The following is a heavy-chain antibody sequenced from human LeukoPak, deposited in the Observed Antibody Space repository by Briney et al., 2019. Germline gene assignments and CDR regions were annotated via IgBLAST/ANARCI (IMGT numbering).Heavy chain of an antibody. Sequence: SVKVSCKASGGTFSSYAISWVRQAPGQGLEWMGGIIPIFGTANYAQKFQGRVTITTDESTSTAYMELSSLRSEDTAVYYCAKTPNGYGYYFDYWGQGTLVTVSS. CDR2: IIPIFGTA. CDR1: GGTFSSYA. V-gene: IGHV1-69*05. J-gene: IGHJ4*02. D-gene: IGHD3-10*01. CDR3: AKTPNGYGYYFDY.